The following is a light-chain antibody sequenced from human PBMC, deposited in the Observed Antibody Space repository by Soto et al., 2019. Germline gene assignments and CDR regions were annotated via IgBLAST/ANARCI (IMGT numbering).Light chain of an antibody. J-gene: IGKJ1*01. Sequence: QMTQSPSTLSASIGDRVTITCRALHSISTWVAWYHQKPGKAPKLLIYDASSLESGVPTRFSGSGAGPEFTLTISSLQADDFETYICQQYNSYSWTVGQGTKVEI. V-gene: IGKV1-5*01. CDR2: DAS. CDR1: HSISTW. CDR3: QQYNSYSWT.